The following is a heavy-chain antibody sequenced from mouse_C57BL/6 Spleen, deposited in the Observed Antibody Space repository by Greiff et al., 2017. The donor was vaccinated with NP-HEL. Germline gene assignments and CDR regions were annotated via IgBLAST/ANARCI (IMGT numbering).Heavy chain of an antibody. J-gene: IGHJ3*01. Sequence: VQLQQSDAELVKPGASVKISCKVSGYTFTDHTIHWMKQRPEQGLEWIGYIYPRDGSTKYNEKFKGKATLTADKSSSTAYMQLNSLTSEDSAVYFWTGGDYCGGSPFAYWGQGTLVTVSA. CDR1: GYTFTDHT. V-gene: IGHV1-78*01. CDR3: TGGDYCGGSPFAY. CDR2: IYPRDGST. D-gene: IGHD1-1*01.